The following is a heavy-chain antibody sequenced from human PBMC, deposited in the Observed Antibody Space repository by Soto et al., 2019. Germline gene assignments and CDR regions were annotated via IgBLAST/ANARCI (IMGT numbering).Heavy chain of an antibody. CDR2: IYHSVST. CDR1: GYSINSDDY. Sequence: SETLSLTCTVSGYSINSDDYWGWIRPPPGKGLEWIASIYHSVSTFYNPSLRSRVTISIDTSKNQFSLRLTAVTAEDKAVYYCARDSSGWSYWFDPWGQGTLVTVSS. D-gene: IGHD6-19*01. CDR3: ARDSSGWSYWFDP. V-gene: IGHV4-38-2*02. J-gene: IGHJ5*02.